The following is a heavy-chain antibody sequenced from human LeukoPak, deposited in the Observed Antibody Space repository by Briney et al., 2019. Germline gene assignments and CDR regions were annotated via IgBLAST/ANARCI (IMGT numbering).Heavy chain of an antibody. Sequence: GGSLRLSCAASGFTFSSYGMHWVRQAPGKGLEWVAVISYDGSNKYYADSVKGRFTISRDNSKSTLYLQMNSLRAEDTAVYYCAKDRGSGWYAAYYYGMDVWGQGTTVTVSS. J-gene: IGHJ6*02. D-gene: IGHD6-19*01. CDR3: AKDRGSGWYAAYYYGMDV. CDR1: GFTFSSYG. CDR2: ISYDGSNK. V-gene: IGHV3-30*18.